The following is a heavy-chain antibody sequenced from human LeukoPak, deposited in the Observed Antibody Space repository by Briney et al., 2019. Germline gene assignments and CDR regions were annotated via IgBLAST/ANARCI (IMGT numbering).Heavy chain of an antibody. D-gene: IGHD3-22*01. CDR2: ISAYNGNT. CDR1: GYTFTSYG. Sequence: ASLKVSCEASGYTFTSYGISWVRQAPGQGLEWMGWISAYNGNTNYAQKLQGRVTMTTDTSTSTAYMELRSLRSDDTAVYYCASISYDSSGRNWFDPWGQGTLVTVSS. V-gene: IGHV1-18*01. J-gene: IGHJ5*02. CDR3: ASISYDSSGRNWFDP.